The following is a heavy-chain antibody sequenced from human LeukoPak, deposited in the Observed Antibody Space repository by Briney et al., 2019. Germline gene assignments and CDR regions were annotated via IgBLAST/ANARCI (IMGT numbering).Heavy chain of an antibody. D-gene: IGHD6-19*01. J-gene: IGHJ4*02. CDR2: ISVREIST. Sequence: GPSLSPARALSAPTFASFAMNSVRQAPGDGREWVLYISVREISTYYADSVKGRFTISRDNSKNTLYLQFNSLRGDDTAVYYCARNSGWYGVSWGQGTLVTVSS. V-gene: IGHV3-23*01. CDR3: ARNSGWYGVS. CDR1: APTFASFA.